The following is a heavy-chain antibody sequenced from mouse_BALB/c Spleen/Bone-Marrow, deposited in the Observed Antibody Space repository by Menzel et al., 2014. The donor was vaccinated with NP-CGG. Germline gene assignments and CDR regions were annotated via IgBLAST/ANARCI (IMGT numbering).Heavy chain of an antibody. V-gene: IGHV1S41*01. D-gene: IGHD2-3*01. CDR1: GYTLTNFW. J-gene: IGHJ4*01. CDR2: IAPGTGTT. Sequence: DLVKPGASVKLSCKASGYTLTNFWINWIKQRPGQGLEWIGRIAPGTGTTYYNEMFKGKATLTVDTSSSTAYIQLSSLPSEDSAVYFCARYDYVMDYWGQGTSVTVSS. CDR3: ARYDYVMDY.